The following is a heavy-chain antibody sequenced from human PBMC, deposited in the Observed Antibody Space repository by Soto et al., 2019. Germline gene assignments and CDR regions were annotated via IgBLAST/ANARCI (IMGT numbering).Heavy chain of an antibody. CDR1: GYTLTELS. V-gene: IGHV1-24*01. J-gene: IGHJ5*02. CDR2: FDPEDGET. CDR3: ATDLKDRVRGVGWFDP. D-gene: IGHD3-10*01. Sequence: ASVKVSCKVSGYTLTELSMHWVRQAPGKGLEWMGGFDPEDGETIYEQKFQDRVSMTEDTSTDTAYMELSSLRSEDTAVDDCATDLKDRVRGVGWFDPWGQGTLVTVSS.